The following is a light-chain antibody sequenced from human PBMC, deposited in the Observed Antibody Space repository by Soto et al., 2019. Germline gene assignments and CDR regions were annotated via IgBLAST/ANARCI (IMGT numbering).Light chain of an antibody. CDR1: SSDIGHYKF. Sequence: QSVLTQPASVSGSLGQSITMSCTGSSSDIGHYKFVSWYQQHPGKAPRLIIYEVANRPSGVSNRFSGSKSGNTASLTISGVQADDEGEYSCAAYTHSRRLFGGGTQLTVL. CDR2: EVA. V-gene: IGLV2-14*01. CDR3: AAYTHSRRL. J-gene: IGLJ7*01.